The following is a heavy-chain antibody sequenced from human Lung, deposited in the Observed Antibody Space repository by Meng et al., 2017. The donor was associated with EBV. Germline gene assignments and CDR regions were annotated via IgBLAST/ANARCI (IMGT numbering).Heavy chain of an antibody. V-gene: IGHV4-61*01. D-gene: IGHD3-10*01. CDR2: IYYSGST. CDR3: ARDHYYGSGSFYFDF. J-gene: IGHJ4*02. CDR1: GGSIRSNSYY. Sequence: VQLRESGPGLVKPAETLSLTCSVSGGSIRSNSYYWSWIRQPPGKGLEWIGYIYYSGSTDYNPSLKSRVTISLDTAKNQFSLKLTSVTAADTAVYFCARDHYYGSGSFYFDFWGQGALVTVSS.